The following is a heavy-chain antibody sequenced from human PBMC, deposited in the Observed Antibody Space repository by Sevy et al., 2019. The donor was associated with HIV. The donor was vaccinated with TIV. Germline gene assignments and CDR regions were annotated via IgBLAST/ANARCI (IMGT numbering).Heavy chain of an antibody. V-gene: IGHV1-2*02. CDR1: GYTFTGYY. CDR2: INPNSGGT. Sequence: ASVKVSCKASGYTFTGYYMHWVRQAPGQGLEWMGWINPNSGGTNYAQKFQGRVTMTRDTCISTGYMELSRLRSEYTAVYYCASYDFWSGYATGKYGMDVWGQGTRVTVSS. D-gene: IGHD3-3*01. CDR3: ASYDFWSGYATGKYGMDV. J-gene: IGHJ6*02.